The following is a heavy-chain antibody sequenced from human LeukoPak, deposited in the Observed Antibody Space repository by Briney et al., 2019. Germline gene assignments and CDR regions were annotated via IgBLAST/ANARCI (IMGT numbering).Heavy chain of an antibody. CDR1: GGTFSSYA. CDR3: ANKAVAPPGGY. D-gene: IGHD6-19*01. Sequence: ASVKVSCKASGGTFSSYAISWVRQAPGQGLEWMGGIIPIFGTANYAQKFQGRVTITADESTSTAYMELSSLRSEDTAVYYCANKAVAPPGGYWGQGTLVTVSS. V-gene: IGHV1-69*13. J-gene: IGHJ4*02. CDR2: IIPIFGTA.